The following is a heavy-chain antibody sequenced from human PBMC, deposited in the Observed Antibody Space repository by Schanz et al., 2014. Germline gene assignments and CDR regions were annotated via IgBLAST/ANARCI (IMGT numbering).Heavy chain of an antibody. CDR3: AKGRFGELSAFDI. Sequence: EVQLVESGGGVVQPGRSLRLSCAASGFTFGDYAMTWVRQAPGKGLEWVSAINTGVNTYYADSVRGRFTMSRDNSKNTLYLQMNSLRAEDTAVYYCAKGRFGELSAFDIWGQGTMXTVSS. CDR2: INTGVNT. CDR1: GFTFGDYA. D-gene: IGHD3-10*01. V-gene: IGHV3-23*04. J-gene: IGHJ3*02.